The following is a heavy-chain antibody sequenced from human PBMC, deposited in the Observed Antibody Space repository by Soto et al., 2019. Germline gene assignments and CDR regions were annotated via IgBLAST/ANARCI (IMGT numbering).Heavy chain of an antibody. V-gene: IGHV1-69*13. D-gene: IGHD3-3*01. Sequence: GASVKVSCKASGGTFSSYAISWVRQAPGQGLEWMGGIIPIFGTANYAQKFQGRVTITADESTSTAYMELSSLRSEDTAVYYCAREREPSYDFWSSNWFDPWGQGTLVTVSS. J-gene: IGHJ5*02. CDR3: AREREPSYDFWSSNWFDP. CDR1: GGTFSSYA. CDR2: IIPIFGTA.